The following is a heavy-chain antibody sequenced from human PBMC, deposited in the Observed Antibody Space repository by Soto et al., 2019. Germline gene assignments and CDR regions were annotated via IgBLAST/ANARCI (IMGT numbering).Heavy chain of an antibody. V-gene: IGHV3-7*02. CDR1: GFTFSSYW. CDR3: ATSRSFDY. J-gene: IGHJ4*02. CDR2: IKQDGSEQ. Sequence: GGSLRLSCAASGFTFSSYWISWVRQVPGKGLEWVANIKQDGSEQYYVDSVMGRFTISRDNAKNSLYLQMNSLRAEDTAVYYCATSRSFDYWGQGALVTVSS. D-gene: IGHD3-10*01.